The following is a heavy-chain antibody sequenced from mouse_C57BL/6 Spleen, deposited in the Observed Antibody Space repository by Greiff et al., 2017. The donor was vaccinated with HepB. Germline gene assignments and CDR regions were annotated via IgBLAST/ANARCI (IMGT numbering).Heavy chain of an antibody. CDR3: ARGGDWAYFDY. D-gene: IGHD4-1*01. J-gene: IGHJ2*01. V-gene: IGHV1-82*01. Sequence: QVQLKQSGPELVKPGASVKISCKASGYAFSCSWMNWVKQRPGKGLEWIGRIYPGDGDTNYNGKFKGKATLTADKSSSTAYMQLSSLTSEDSAVYFCARGGDWAYFDYWGQGTTLTVSS. CDR1: GYAFSCSW. CDR2: IYPGDGDT.